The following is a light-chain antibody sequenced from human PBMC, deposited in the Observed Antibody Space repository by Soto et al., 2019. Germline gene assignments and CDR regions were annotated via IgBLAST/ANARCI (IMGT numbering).Light chain of an antibody. CDR3: QQFNNWPRT. V-gene: IGKV3-15*01. CDR2: DAS. J-gene: IGKJ1*01. Sequence: EIAMPQSPATLSVSPGERATLSCRASQSVSSNLAWYQQKPGQAPRLLISDASTRATGIPARFSGSGSGTEFTLTISSLQSEDFAVYYCQQFNNWPRTFGQGTKVEIK. CDR1: QSVSSN.